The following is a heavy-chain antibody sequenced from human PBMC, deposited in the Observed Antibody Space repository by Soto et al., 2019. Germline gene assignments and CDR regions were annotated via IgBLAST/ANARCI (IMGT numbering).Heavy chain of an antibody. V-gene: IGHV1-18*01. Sequence: QVQLVQSGAEVKKPGASVKVSCKASGYTFTSYGISWVRQAPGQGLEWMGWISANNGNTNCAQKLQGRVTMATDTSTSTADLEVMSLRSDDTAVYYCARVRGSDALDYWGQGTLVAVSS. CDR2: ISANNGNT. CDR1: GYTFTSYG. D-gene: IGHD3-10*01. CDR3: ARVRGSDALDY. J-gene: IGHJ4*02.